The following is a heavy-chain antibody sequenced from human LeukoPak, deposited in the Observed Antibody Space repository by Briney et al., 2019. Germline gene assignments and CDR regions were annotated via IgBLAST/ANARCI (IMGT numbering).Heavy chain of an antibody. CDR2: IQYDGNNK. Sequence: GGSLRLSCAASGFTFSSYGMHWVRQAPGKGLEWVAFIQYDGNNKYYADSVKGRFTISRDNSKNTLYLQMNSLRAEDTADYYCGKPQVPAATWLPLDYWGQGTLVSVSS. CDR1: GFTFSSYG. D-gene: IGHD2-2*01. V-gene: IGHV3-30*02. CDR3: GKPQVPAATWLPLDY. J-gene: IGHJ4*02.